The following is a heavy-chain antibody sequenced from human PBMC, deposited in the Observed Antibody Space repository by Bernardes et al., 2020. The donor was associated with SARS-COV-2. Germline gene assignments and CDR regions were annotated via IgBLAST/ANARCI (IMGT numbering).Heavy chain of an antibody. D-gene: IGHD5-12*01. Sequence: ASVKVSCRASGFTFVDYGVSWVRQAPGRGLEWMGWVNKNNGDTYYTQRFQGRVAMTIDISMTTAYIEMKSLTSDDTAVYFCARVGYYFDWSDSWGQGTLVTVSS. CDR3: ARVGYYFDWSDS. V-gene: IGHV1-18*01. J-gene: IGHJ5*01. CDR2: VNKNNGDT. CDR1: GFTFVDYG.